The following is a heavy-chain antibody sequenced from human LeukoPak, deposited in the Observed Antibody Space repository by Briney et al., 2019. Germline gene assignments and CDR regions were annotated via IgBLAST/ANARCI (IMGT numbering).Heavy chain of an antibody. CDR3: ARDLLYDSSGYYPGDAFDI. CDR1: GFTFSSYS. CDR2: ISSSSSYI. Sequence: GGSLRLSCAASGFTFSSYSMNWVRQAPGKGLEWVSSISSSSSYIYYADSVKGRFTISRDNAKNSLYLQMNSLRAEDTAVYYCARDLLYDSSGYYPGDAFDIWGQGTMVTVSS. D-gene: IGHD3-22*01. V-gene: IGHV3-21*01. J-gene: IGHJ3*02.